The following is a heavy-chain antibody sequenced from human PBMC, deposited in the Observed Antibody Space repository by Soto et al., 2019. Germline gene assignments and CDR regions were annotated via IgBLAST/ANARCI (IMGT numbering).Heavy chain of an antibody. CDR1: GYTFTSYG. Sequence: ASVKVSCKASGYTFTSYGISWVRQAPGQGLEWMGWISAYNGNTNYAQKLQGRVTMTTDTSTSTAYMELRSLRSDDTAVYYCARNLDCSGGSCYAHWFDPWGQGTLVTVSS. J-gene: IGHJ5*02. CDR2: ISAYNGNT. V-gene: IGHV1-18*01. CDR3: ARNLDCSGGSCYAHWFDP. D-gene: IGHD2-15*01.